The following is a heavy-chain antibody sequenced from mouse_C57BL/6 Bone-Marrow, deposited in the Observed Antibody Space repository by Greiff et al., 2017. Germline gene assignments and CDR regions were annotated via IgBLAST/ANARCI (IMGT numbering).Heavy chain of an antibody. D-gene: IGHD2-4*01. J-gene: IGHJ2*01. V-gene: IGHV1-81*01. Sequence: QVQLQQSGAELARPGASVKLSCKASGYTFTSYGISWVKQRTGQGLEWIGEIYPRSGNTYYNEKFKGKATLTADKSSSTAYMEIRSLTSEDSAVYVCARDGDDYDVDYWGQGTTLTVSS. CDR3: ARDGDDYDVDY. CDR2: IYPRSGNT. CDR1: GYTFTSYG.